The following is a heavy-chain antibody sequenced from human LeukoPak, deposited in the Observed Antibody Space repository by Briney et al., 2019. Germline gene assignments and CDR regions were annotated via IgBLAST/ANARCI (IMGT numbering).Heavy chain of an antibody. CDR3: ARDSSQTHYDILTGYPTLYYYYGMDV. CDR2: IIPIFGTA. D-gene: IGHD3-9*01. CDR1: GGTFSSYS. V-gene: IGHV1-69*05. Sequence: VASVKLSCKASGGTFSSYSISWVRQAPGQGLEWMGNIIPIFGTANYAQKLQGRFTITTDKSTSTAYMELSSLRSEDTAVYYCARDSSQTHYDILTGYPTLYYYYGMDVWGKGTTVTVSS. J-gene: IGHJ6*04.